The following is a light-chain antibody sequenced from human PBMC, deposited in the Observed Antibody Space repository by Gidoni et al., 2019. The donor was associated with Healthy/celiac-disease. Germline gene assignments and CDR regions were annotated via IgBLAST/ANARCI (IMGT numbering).Light chain of an antibody. CDR1: QSLVYRDGNTY. CDR2: KVS. CDR3: MQSANWPVT. Sequence: DVVMTPSPLSLPVTLGQPASISCRSSQSLVYRDGNTYLHWFQQRTGQTPRRLIDKVSNRDSGVPDRFSGSGSGADFALKISRVEAEDVRVYYCMQSANWPVTGGGGTKVEIK. V-gene: IGKV2-30*01. J-gene: IGKJ4*01.